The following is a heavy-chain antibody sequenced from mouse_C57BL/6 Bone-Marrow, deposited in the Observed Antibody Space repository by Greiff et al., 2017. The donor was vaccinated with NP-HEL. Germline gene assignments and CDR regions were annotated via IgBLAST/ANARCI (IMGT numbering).Heavy chain of an antibody. CDR3: ASLRLLEWYIEV. Sequence: QVQLQQSGAELMKPGASVKLSCKATGYTFTGYWIEWVKQRPGHGLEWIGEIFPGSGSTNYNEKFKGKATFTADTSSNTAYMQLSSLTSEDSAVFYCASLRLLEWYIEVWGTGTAVTVSA. V-gene: IGHV1-9*01. D-gene: IGHD2-3*01. CDR2: IFPGSGST. CDR1: GYTFTGYW. J-gene: IGHJ1*03.